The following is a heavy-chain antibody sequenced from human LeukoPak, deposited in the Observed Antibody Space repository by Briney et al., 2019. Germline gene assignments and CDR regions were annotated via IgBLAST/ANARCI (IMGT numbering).Heavy chain of an antibody. D-gene: IGHD6-19*01. J-gene: IGHJ6*03. CDR1: GFTFDDYG. CDR3: ARSPMYSSGWYIRRYYYYYMDV. Sequence: GGSLRLSCAASGFTFDDYGMSWVRQAPGKGLEWVSGINWNGGSTGYADSVKGRFTISRDNAKNSLYLQMNSLRAEDTALYHCARSPMYSSGWYIRRYYYYYMDVWGKGTTVTISS. V-gene: IGHV3-20*01. CDR2: INWNGGST.